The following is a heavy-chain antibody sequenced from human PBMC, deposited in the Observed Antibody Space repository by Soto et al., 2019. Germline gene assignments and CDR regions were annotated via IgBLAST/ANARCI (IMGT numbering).Heavy chain of an antibody. CDR2: ISAYNGNT. CDR3: ARVGSTVTTLDYYYYGMDV. CDR1: GYTFTSYG. D-gene: IGHD4-17*01. V-gene: IGHV1-18*01. J-gene: IGHJ6*02. Sequence: ASVKVSCKASGYTFTSYGISWVRQAPGQGLEWMGWISAYNGNTNYAQKLQGRVTMTTDTSTSTAYMELRSLRSDDTAVYYCARVGSTVTTLDYYYYGMDVWGQGTTVTVSS.